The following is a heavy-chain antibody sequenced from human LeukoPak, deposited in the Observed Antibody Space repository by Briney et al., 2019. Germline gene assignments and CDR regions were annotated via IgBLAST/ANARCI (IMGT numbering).Heavy chain of an antibody. Sequence: PSETLSLTCTVSGGSISSGGYYWSWIRQPPGKGLEWIGYIYHSGSTYYNPSLKSRVTISVDRSKNQFSLKLSSVTAADTAVYYCARAYGLGREGYDFWSGYNNWFDPWGQGTLVTVSS. CDR2: IYHSGST. V-gene: IGHV4-30-2*01. D-gene: IGHD3-3*01. CDR1: GGSISSGGYY. CDR3: ARAYGLGREGYDFWSGYNNWFDP. J-gene: IGHJ5*02.